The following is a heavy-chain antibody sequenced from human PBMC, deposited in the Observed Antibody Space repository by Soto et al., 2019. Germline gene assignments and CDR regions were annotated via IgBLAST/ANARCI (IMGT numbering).Heavy chain of an antibody. Sequence: QVQLQESGPGLVKPSETLSLTRTVSGGSISSYYWSWIRQPPGKGLEWIGYIYYSGSTNYNPSLTSRVTISVDTSKNQFSLKLSSVTAADTAVYYCAREGLTGTIGLYYYYGMDVWGQGTTVTVSS. CDR1: GGSISSYY. CDR2: IYYSGST. CDR3: AREGLTGTIGLYYYYGMDV. V-gene: IGHV4-59*01. D-gene: IGHD1-7*01. J-gene: IGHJ6*02.